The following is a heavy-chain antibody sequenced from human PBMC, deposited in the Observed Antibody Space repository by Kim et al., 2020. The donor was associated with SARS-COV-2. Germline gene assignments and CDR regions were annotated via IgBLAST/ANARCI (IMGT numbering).Heavy chain of an antibody. D-gene: IGHD3-3*01. CDR1: GFTFGDYA. CDR2: IRSKAYGGTT. Sequence: GGSLRLSCTASGFTFGDYAMSWFRQAPGKGLEWVGFIRSKAYGGTTEYAASVKGRFTISRDDSKSIAYLQMNSLKTEDTAVYYCTRETNYDFWSGYLGDYWGQGTLVTVSS. V-gene: IGHV3-49*03. J-gene: IGHJ4*02. CDR3: TRETNYDFWSGYLGDY.